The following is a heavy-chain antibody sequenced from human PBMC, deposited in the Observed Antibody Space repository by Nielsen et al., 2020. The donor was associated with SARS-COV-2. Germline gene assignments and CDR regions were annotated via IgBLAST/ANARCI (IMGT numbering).Heavy chain of an antibody. CDR3: ARVRVRGVHYFDY. Sequence: WIRQPPGKGLEWIGEINHSGSTNYNPSLKSRVTISVDTSKDQFSLKLSSVTAADTAVYYCARVRVRGVHYFDYWGQGTLVTVSS. D-gene: IGHD3-10*01. V-gene: IGHV4-34*01. J-gene: IGHJ4*02. CDR2: INHSGST.